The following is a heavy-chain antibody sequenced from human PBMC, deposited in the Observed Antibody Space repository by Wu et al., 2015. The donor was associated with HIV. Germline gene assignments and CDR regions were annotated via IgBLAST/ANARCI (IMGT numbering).Heavy chain of an antibody. J-gene: IGHJ4*02. CDR1: GGTFSSYA. D-gene: IGHD3-22*01. CDR2: IIPIFGTA. Sequence: QVQLVQSGAEVKKPGSSVKVSCKASGGTFSSYAISWVRQAPGQGLEWMGGIIPIFGTANYAQKFQGRVTITTDESTSTAYMELSSLRSEDTAVYYCARDARYYYDSSGYYTYFDYWGQGTLVTVSS. CDR3: ARDARYYYDSSGYYTYFDY. V-gene: IGHV1-69*05.